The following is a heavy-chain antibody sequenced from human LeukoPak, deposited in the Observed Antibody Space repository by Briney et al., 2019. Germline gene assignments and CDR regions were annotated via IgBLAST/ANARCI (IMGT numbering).Heavy chain of an antibody. V-gene: IGHV3-30-3*01. Sequence: PGGSLRLSCAASGFTFSSYAMHWVRQAPGKGLEWVAVISYDGSNKYYADSVKGRFTISRDNSKNTLYLQMNSLRAEDTAVYYCARGGPRRLAASFQHWGQGTLVTVSS. CDR3: ARGGPRRLAASFQH. CDR1: GFTFSSYA. J-gene: IGHJ1*01. D-gene: IGHD6-13*01. CDR2: ISYDGSNK.